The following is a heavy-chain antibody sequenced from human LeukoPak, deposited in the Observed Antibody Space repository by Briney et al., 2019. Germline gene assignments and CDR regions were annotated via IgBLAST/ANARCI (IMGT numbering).Heavy chain of an antibody. CDR1: GFTFSSSA. Sequence: PGGSLRLSCAASGFTFSSSAMHWVRQAPGKGLEWLAVFSRDGINTYYTDSVKGRFTISRDNSKNIFYLQMNSLRIEDTAIYYCATGKLDASGFDFMIPFWGQGTLVSVSS. D-gene: IGHD5-12*01. CDR2: FSRDGINT. J-gene: IGHJ4*02. V-gene: IGHV3-30*10. CDR3: ATGKLDASGFDFMIPF.